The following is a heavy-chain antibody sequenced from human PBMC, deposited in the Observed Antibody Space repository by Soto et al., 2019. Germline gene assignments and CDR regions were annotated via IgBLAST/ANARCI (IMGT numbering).Heavy chain of an antibody. CDR3: ARVRWTVAGPGHFDY. Sequence: GGSLRLSCAASGFTFNSYAMSWVRQAPGKGLEWVSAISGIGGTTYYADSVKGRFTISRDNSKNTLYLQMNSLRSEDTALYYCARVRWTVAGPGHFDYWGQGTLVTVSS. D-gene: IGHD6-19*01. CDR1: GFTFNSYA. CDR2: ISGIGGTT. J-gene: IGHJ4*02. V-gene: IGHV3-23*01.